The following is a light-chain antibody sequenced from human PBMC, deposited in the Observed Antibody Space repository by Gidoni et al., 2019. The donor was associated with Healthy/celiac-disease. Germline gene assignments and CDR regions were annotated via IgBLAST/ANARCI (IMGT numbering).Light chain of an antibody. CDR1: QSVSSY. J-gene: IGKJ3*01. Sequence: EIVLPQSPATLSLSPGERATLSCRASQSVSSYLAWYQQKPGQAPRLLIYDASNRATGIPARFSGSGSGTDFTLTISSLEPEDFAVYYCQQRSNWPPGVTFGPGTKVD. V-gene: IGKV3-11*01. CDR3: QQRSNWPPGVT. CDR2: DAS.